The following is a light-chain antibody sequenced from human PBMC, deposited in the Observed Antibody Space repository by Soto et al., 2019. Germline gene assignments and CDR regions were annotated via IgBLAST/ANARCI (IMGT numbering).Light chain of an antibody. V-gene: IGKV3-15*01. CDR2: GAS. CDR1: QSVSSS. CDR3: QQYNSWWT. Sequence: EIVMTQSPATLSLSPGERATLSCRASQSVSSSLSWYQQKPGQAPRLLIYGASTRATGIPARFSGSGSETEFTLTISSLQSEDSAVYYCQQYNSWWTFGQGTKVEIK. J-gene: IGKJ1*01.